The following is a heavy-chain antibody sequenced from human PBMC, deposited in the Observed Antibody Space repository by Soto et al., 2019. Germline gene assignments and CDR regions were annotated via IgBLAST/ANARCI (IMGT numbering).Heavy chain of an antibody. Sequence: SETLSLTCTVSGGSLSSYYWSWIRQSPGKGLENLGYIYYSDSTNYNPSFKSRITISVDTSKNQFSLKLSSVTTADTAVYYCARVSLARGVMNYWGQGTLVTVSS. CDR2: IYYSDST. V-gene: IGHV4-59*12. J-gene: IGHJ4*02. CDR1: GGSLSSYY. D-gene: IGHD3-10*01. CDR3: ARVSLARGVMNY.